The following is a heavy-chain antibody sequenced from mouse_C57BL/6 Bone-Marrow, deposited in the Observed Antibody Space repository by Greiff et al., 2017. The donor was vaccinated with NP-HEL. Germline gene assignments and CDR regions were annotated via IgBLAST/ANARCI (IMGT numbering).Heavy chain of an antibody. CDR2: IRLKSDNYAT. CDR3: TGKTTLFDY. V-gene: IGHV6-3*01. CDR1: GFTFSNYW. Sequence: DVKLVESGGGLVQPGGSMKLSCVASGFTFSNYWMNWVRQSPEKGLAWVAQIRLKSDNYATHYAESVKGRFTISRDDSKSSVYLQMNNLRAEDTGIYYCTGKTTLFDYWGQGTTLTVSS. J-gene: IGHJ2*01. D-gene: IGHD2-1*01.